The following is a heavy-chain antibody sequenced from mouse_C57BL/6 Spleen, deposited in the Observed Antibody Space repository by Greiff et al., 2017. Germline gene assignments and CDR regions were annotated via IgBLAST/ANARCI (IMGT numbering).Heavy chain of an antibody. CDR2: IYPGDGDT. CDR3: ARCFGYSNFYFDY. V-gene: IGHV1-82*01. J-gene: IGHJ2*01. Sequence: QVQLKQSGPELVKPGASVKISCKASGYAFSSSWMNWVKQRPGKGLEWIGRIYPGDGDTNYNGKFKGKATLTADKSSSTAYMQLSSLTSEDSAVYFCARCFGYSNFYFDYWGQGTTLTVSS. D-gene: IGHD2-5*01. CDR1: GYAFSSSW.